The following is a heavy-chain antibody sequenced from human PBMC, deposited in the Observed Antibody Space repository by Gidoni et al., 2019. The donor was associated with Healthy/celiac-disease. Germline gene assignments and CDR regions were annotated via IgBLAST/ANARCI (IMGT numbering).Heavy chain of an antibody. CDR3: AKDSEYCSGGSCFA. J-gene: IGHJ3*01. D-gene: IGHD2-15*01. V-gene: IGHV3-23*01. CDR2: ISGSGGST. CDR1: AFTFSSYA. Sequence: EVQLLESGGGLVQPGGSLRLSCAASAFTFSSYAMSLVRQAPGKGLEWVSAISGSGGSTYYADSVKGRFTISRDNSKNTLYLQMNSLRAEDTAVYYCAKDSEYCSGGSCFAWGQGTMVTVSS.